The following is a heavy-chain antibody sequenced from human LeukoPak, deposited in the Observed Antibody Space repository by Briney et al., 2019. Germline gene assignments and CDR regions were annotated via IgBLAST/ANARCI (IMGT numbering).Heavy chain of an antibody. D-gene: IGHD1-26*01. CDR1: GFTFSDYY. Sequence: GSLRLSCAASGFTFSDYYMSWIRQPPGKGLEWIGEINHSGSTNYNPSLKSRVTISVDTSKNQFSLKLSSVTAADTAVYYCARERDSGTDYWGQGTLVTVSS. J-gene: IGHJ4*02. CDR2: INHSGST. V-gene: IGHV4-34*01. CDR3: ARERDSGTDY.